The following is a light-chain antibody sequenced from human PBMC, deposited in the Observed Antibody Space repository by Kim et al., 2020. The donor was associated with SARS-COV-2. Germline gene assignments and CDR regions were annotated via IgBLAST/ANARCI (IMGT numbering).Light chain of an antibody. CDR1: QDISSW. CDR2: EAS. CDR3: QQTHSFPRT. J-gene: IGKJ2*02. Sequence: DIQMTQSPSSVSASVGDRVTITCRASQDISSWLGWYQQKPGKAPKVLIYEASNLQSGVPSRFSGSGSGTEFTLTINSLQPEDFATYYCQQTHSFPRTFGEGTKVDIK. V-gene: IGKV1D-12*01.